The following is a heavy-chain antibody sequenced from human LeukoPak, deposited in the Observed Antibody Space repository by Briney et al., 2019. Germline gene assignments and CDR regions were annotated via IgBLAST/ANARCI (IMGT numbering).Heavy chain of an antibody. J-gene: IGHJ4*02. CDR2: IRRRAYGRAA. CDR3: SRNGLVDFDY. CDR1: GFAFDDFA. Sequence: AGGSLRLSCTPSGFAFDDFAMSWVRQPGGEGVEWVGFIRRRAYGRAAEYAASVKGRLTISRDDSKGIAYLQMNSLRTEDTAVYYCSRNGLVDFDYWGQGSRVSVST. V-gene: IGHV3-49*04.